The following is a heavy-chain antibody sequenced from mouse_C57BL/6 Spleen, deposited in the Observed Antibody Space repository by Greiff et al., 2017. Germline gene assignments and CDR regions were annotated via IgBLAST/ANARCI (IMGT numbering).Heavy chain of an antibody. J-gene: IGHJ1*03. Sequence: VQLQQPGTELVKPGASVKLSCKASGYTFTSYWMHWVKQRPGQGLEWIGNINPSNGGTNYNEKFKSKATLTVDKSSSPSYMQLSSLTSEDSAVYYCARSDYYGSSSYWYFDVWGTGTTVTVSS. CDR3: ARSDYYGSSSYWYFDV. CDR2: INPSNGGT. D-gene: IGHD1-1*01. CDR1: GYTFTSYW. V-gene: IGHV1-53*01.